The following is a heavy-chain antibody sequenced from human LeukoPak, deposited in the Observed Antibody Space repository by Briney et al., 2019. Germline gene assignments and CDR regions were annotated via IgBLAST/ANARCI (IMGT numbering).Heavy chain of an antibody. CDR3: AKDKAYCSGGSCYNAFDI. J-gene: IGHJ3*02. V-gene: IGHV3-23*01. Sequence: GGSLRLSCTASGFTFSSYAMSWVRQAPRKGLEWVSGISGSGGSTYYADSVKGRFTISRDNSKNTLYLQMNSLRAEDTAVYYCAKDKAYCSGGSCYNAFDIWGQGTMVTVSS. CDR2: ISGSGGST. CDR1: GFTFSSYA. D-gene: IGHD2-15*01.